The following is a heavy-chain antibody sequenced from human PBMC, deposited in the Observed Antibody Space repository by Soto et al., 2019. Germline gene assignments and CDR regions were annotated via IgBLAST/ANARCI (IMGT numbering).Heavy chain of an antibody. CDR2: ISSSSSNI. CDR3: ARGYYCSGGSCYSGEGWYFDY. CDR1: GFTFSSYS. V-gene: IGHV3-48*01. J-gene: IGHJ4*02. Sequence: EVQLVESGGGLVQPGGSLRLSCAASGFTFSSYSMNWVRQAPGKGLEWVSYISSSSSNIYYADSVKGRFTISRDNAKNSLELQKNSLRAEDTAVYYCARGYYCSGGSCYSGEGWYFDYWGQGTLVTVSS. D-gene: IGHD2-15*01.